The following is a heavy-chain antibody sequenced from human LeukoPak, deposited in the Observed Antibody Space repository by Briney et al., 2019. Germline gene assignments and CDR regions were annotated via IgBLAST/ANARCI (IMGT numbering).Heavy chain of an antibody. CDR1: GGSISSSSYY. CDR2: IYYSGST. V-gene: IGHV4-39*07. CDR3: ARAGHCSSTSCYTGGYYFDY. Sequence: SETLSLTCTVSGGSISSSSYYWGWIRQPPGKGLEWIGSIYYSGSTYYNPSLKSRVTISVDTSKNQFSLKLSSVTAADTAVYYCARAGHCSSTSCYTGGYYFDYWGQGTLVTVSS. D-gene: IGHD2-2*02. J-gene: IGHJ4*02.